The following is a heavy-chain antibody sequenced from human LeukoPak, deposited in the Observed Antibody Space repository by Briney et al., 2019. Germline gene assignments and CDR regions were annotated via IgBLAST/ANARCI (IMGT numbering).Heavy chain of an antibody. CDR2: INHSGST. J-gene: IGHJ5*02. CDR1: GGSFSGYY. Sequence: SETLSLTCAVCGGSFSGYYWSWIRQPPGKGLECIGEINHSGSTNYNPSLKSRVTISVDTSKNQFSLKLSSVTAADTAVYYCATKVVVVVAATPDPWFDPWGQGTLVTVSS. CDR3: ATKVVVVVAATPDPWFDP. D-gene: IGHD2-15*01. V-gene: IGHV4-34*01.